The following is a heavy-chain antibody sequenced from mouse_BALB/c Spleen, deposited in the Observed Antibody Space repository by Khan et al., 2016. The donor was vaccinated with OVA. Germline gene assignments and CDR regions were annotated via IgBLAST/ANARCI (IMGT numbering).Heavy chain of an antibody. CDR2: IWSDGST. Sequence: QVQLKESGPGLAAPSQSLSITCTISGFSLTNYGVHWVRQPPGKGLEWLVVIWSDGSTTYNSALKSRLTITKDNSQSQAFLRVNSLQTDDTAIYFCARQPYYHYNIMDFWGQGTSVTVSS. V-gene: IGHV2-6-1*01. CDR1: GFSLTNYG. D-gene: IGHD2-10*01. J-gene: IGHJ4*01. CDR3: ARQPYYHYNIMDF.